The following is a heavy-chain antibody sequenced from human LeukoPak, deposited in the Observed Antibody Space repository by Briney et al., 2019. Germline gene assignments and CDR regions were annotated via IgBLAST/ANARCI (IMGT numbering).Heavy chain of an antibody. Sequence: PGGSLRLSCAASGFTFSSYAMSWVRQAPGKGLEWVSAISGSGFSTYYADSVKGRFTISRDNSKHTLYLQMDSLRAEDTAVYYCAKWKYSNSGIDDYWGQGTLVTVSS. J-gene: IGHJ4*02. CDR2: ISGSGFST. CDR1: GFTFSSYA. D-gene: IGHD6-6*01. V-gene: IGHV3-23*01. CDR3: AKWKYSNSGIDDY.